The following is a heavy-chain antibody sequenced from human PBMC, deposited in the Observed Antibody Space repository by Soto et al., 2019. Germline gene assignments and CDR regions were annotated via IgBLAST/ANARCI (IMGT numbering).Heavy chain of an antibody. CDR3: ARENGHCTDACNRGAFDI. Sequence: EVQVVESGGGLVKPGGSLRLSCAASGFTFSEYSFLWVRQAPGKGLEWLSFIANGDNHIFYSDSVKGRFTISRDNAKNSVYLQLNSLRADDSAVYYCARENGHCTDACNRGAFDIWAKGPWSPSLQ. CDR2: IANGDNHI. J-gene: IGHJ3*02. V-gene: IGHV3-21*01. CDR1: GFTFSEYS. D-gene: IGHD2-2*01.